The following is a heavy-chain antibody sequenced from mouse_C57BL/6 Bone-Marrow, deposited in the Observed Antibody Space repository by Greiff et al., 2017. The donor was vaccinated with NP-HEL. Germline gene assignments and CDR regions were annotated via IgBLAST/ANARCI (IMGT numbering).Heavy chain of an antibody. D-gene: IGHD2-2*01. CDR3: ARGGVTVPFAY. J-gene: IGHJ3*01. Sequence: VKLQESGAELARPGASVKLSCKASGYTFTSYGISWVKQRTGQGLEWIGEIYPRSGNTYYNEKFKGKATLTADKSSSTAYMELRSLTSEDSAVYFCARGGVTVPFAYWGQGTLVTVSA. CDR1: GYTFTSYG. CDR2: IYPRSGNT. V-gene: IGHV1-81*01.